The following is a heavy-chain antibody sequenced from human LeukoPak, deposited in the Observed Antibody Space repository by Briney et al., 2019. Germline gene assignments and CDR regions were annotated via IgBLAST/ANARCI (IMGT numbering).Heavy chain of an antibody. CDR3: ARDDGSGNDY. J-gene: IGHJ4*02. D-gene: IGHD3-10*01. CDR1: GYTFTGYY. V-gene: IGHV1-2*02. Sequence: GASVKVSCKASGYTFTGYYMHWVRQAPGRGFEWMGWINPNSGGTNYAQKFQGRVTMTRDTSISTAYMELSRLRSDDTAVYYCARDDGSGNDYWGQGTLVTVSS. CDR2: INPNSGGT.